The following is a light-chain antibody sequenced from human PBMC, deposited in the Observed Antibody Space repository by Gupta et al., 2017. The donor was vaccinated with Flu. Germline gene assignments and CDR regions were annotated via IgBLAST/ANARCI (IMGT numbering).Light chain of an antibody. J-gene: IGKJ5*01. Sequence: DVVMTQSPLSLPVTLGQPASISCRSSQSLVYSDGNTFLSWFHQRPGQSPRRLIYKVSKRDSGVPDRFNGSGSGTDFTLTISRVEAEDVGVYYCMQGTHWPPITFGQGTRLEIK. CDR2: KVS. V-gene: IGKV2-30*01. CDR1: QSLVYSDGNTF. CDR3: MQGTHWPPIT.